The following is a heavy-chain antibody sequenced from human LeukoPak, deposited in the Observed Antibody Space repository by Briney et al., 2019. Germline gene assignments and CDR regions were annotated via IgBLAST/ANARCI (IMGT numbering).Heavy chain of an antibody. D-gene: IGHD3-16*02. CDR2: INPIGGST. CDR3: ARTFWGSFRMRNYCDY. CDR1: GYTFTSYY. Sequence: ASVKVSCKASGYTFTSYYMHWVRQAPGQGLEWMGIINPIGGSTSYAQKFQGRVTMTRDTSTTTVYMELSSLRSEDTAVYYCARTFWGSFRMRNYCDYWGRGTLVTVSS. J-gene: IGHJ4*02. V-gene: IGHV1-46*01.